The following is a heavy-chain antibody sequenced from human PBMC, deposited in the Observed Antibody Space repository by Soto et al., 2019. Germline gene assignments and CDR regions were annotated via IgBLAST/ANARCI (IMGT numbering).Heavy chain of an antibody. J-gene: IGHJ4*02. CDR1: GFTLSGYS. CDR2: ISSSSANI. D-gene: IGHD2-15*01. Sequence: EVQLVESGGGLVQPGGSLRLSCAASGFTLSGYSMNWVRQAPGKGLEWISYISSSSANIHYVDSVKGRFTISRDNAKNSLYLQMNSLRADDTAVYYSARDSWWSLDYWGQGTQVTVSS. V-gene: IGHV3-48*01. CDR3: ARDSWWSLDY.